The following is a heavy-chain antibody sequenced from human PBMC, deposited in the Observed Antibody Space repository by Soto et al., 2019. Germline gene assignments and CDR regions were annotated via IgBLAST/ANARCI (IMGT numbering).Heavy chain of an antibody. CDR2: MNPNSGNT. V-gene: IGHV1-8*01. CDR3: ARARNKGYYYYYYMDV. CDR1: GYTFTSYD. J-gene: IGHJ6*03. Sequence: ASVKVSCKASGYTFTSYDINWVRQATGQGLEWMGWMNPNSGNTGYAQKFQGRVTMTRNTSISTAYVELSSLRSEDTAVYYCARARNKGYYYYYYMDVWGKGTSVTVSS.